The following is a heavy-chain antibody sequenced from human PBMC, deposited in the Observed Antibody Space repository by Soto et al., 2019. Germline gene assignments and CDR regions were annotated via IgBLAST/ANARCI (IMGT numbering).Heavy chain of an antibody. CDR2: IYYSGST. J-gene: IGHJ5*02. D-gene: IGHD1-26*01. V-gene: IGHV4-61*01. CDR3: ARLTAYSGTPRA. CDR1: GGSVSSGSYY. Sequence: QVQLQESGPGLVKPSETLSLTCTVSGGSVSSGSYYWSWIRQPPGGGLERIGYIYYSGSTNYNPSLNSRVTISVDTSKNQFSLKLSSVTAADTAVDYCARLTAYSGTPRAWGQGTLVTVSS.